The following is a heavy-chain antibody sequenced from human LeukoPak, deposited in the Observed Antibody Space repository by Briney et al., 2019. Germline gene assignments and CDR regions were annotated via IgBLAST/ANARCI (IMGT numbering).Heavy chain of an antibody. D-gene: IGHD6-13*01. V-gene: IGHV4-34*01. CDR3: ARGRVSSSSWSSTYYYYFYMDV. CDR1: GGSFSGYY. Sequence: PSETLSLTCAVYGGSFSGYYWSWIRQPPGKGLEWIGEINHSGSTNYNPSLNSRVTISRDTSKNHFSLELSSVTAADTAVYFCARGRVSSSSWSSTYYYYFYMDVWGKGTTVTVSS. J-gene: IGHJ6*03. CDR2: INHSGST.